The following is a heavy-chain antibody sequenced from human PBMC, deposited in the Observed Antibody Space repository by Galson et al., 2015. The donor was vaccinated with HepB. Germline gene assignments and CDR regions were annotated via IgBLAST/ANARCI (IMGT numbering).Heavy chain of an antibody. CDR1: GGSISSYY. V-gene: IGHV4-59*01. J-gene: IGHJ5*02. D-gene: IGHD6-6*01. Sequence: LSLTCTVSGGSISSYYWSWIRQPPGKGLEWIGYIYYSGSTNYNPSLKSRVTISVDTSKNQFSLKLSSVTAADTAVYYCAGGSVGVNWFDPWGQGTLVTVSS. CDR3: AGGSVGVNWFDP. CDR2: IYYSGST.